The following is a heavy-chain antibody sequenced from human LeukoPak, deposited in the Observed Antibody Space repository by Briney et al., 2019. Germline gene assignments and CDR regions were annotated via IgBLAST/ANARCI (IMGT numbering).Heavy chain of an antibody. CDR2: ISTSGDRT. Sequence: PGGSLRLSCAASGFTFSTYAMTWVRQAPGKGLEWVSGISTSGDRTYYADSVKGRFTISRDNSKSTLYLQMNSLRAEDTAVYYCAREGDDSSGYYLDYWGQGTLVTVSS. J-gene: IGHJ4*02. CDR3: AREGDDSSGYYLDY. V-gene: IGHV3-23*01. CDR1: GFTFSTYA. D-gene: IGHD3-22*01.